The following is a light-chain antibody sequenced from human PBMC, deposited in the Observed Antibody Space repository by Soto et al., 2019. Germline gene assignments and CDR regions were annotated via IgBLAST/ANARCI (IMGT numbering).Light chain of an antibody. CDR1: QSVISN. CDR3: QQYNNWPQT. V-gene: IGKV3-15*01. J-gene: IGKJ1*01. CDR2: GAS. Sequence: IMMTPSPATLPVSPGEKATLSCRASQSVISNLAWYLQKPVQAPRRLIYGASTRATVIPARFSGSVSVTEFTLSICSLQSEDFAVYYCQQYNNWPQTFGQGTKV.